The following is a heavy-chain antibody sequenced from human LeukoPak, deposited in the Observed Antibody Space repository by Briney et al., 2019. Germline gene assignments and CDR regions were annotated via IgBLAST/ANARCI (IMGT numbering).Heavy chain of an antibody. V-gene: IGHV3-20*04. CDR2: INWNGGST. Sequence: GGSLRLSCAASGFTFDDYGMSWVRQAPGKGLEWVSGINWNGGSTGYADSVKGRFTISRDNAKNSLYLQMNSLRAEDTALYYCARVGGQEMATMEFDYWGQGTLVSVSS. CDR3: ARVGGQEMATMEFDY. CDR1: GFTFDDYG. D-gene: IGHD5-24*01. J-gene: IGHJ4*02.